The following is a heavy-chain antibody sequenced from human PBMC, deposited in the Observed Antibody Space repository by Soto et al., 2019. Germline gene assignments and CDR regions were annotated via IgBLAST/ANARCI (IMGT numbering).Heavy chain of an antibody. J-gene: IGHJ4*02. CDR3: ARRGSGSYYGY. V-gene: IGHV3-23*01. D-gene: IGHD1-26*01. CDR1: GFTFSSYA. CDR2: SSGSGDST. Sequence: EVQLLESGGGLVQPGGSLRLSCAASGFTFSSYAMRWVRQAPGKGLEWVSASSGSGDSTYYADSVKGRFTTSRDNSKNTLYLQMNRLRAEDTAVYYCARRGSGSYYGYWGQGTLVTVSS.